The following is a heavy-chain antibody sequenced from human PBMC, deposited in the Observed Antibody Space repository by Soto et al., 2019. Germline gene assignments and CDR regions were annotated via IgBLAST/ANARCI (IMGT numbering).Heavy chain of an antibody. CDR1: GGSISSNNYF. CDR3: ATHADLYYFDY. J-gene: IGHJ4*02. V-gene: IGHV4-39*01. Sequence: QLQLQESGPGLVKPSETLSLTCTVSGGSISSNNYFWGWIRQPPGKALEWIGSISYSGRTYYTPSLKSRVTISVDTSKNQFSLKLSSVTAADTAVYYCATHADLYYFDYWGQGTLLTVSS. CDR2: ISYSGRT.